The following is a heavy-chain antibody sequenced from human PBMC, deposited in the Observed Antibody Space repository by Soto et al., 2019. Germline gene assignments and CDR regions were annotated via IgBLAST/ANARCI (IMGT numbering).Heavy chain of an antibody. J-gene: IGHJ4*02. CDR2: ISSSSSYI. CDR3: ARAQISCSGGSCYSYYFDS. CDR1: GFTFSSYS. Sequence: EVQLVESGGGLVKPGGSLRLSCAASGFTFSSYSMNWVRQAPGKGLEWVSSISSSSSYIYYADSVKGRFTISRDNAKNSLYLQMHSLRAEDTAVYYCARAQISCSGGSCYSYYFDSWGQGTLVTVSS. D-gene: IGHD2-15*01. V-gene: IGHV3-21*01.